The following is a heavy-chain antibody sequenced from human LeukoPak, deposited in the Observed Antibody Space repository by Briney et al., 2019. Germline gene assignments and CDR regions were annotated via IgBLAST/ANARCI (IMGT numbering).Heavy chain of an antibody. CDR2: IYYSGST. CDR1: GGSISSYY. D-gene: IGHD3-22*01. Sequence: SETLSLTCTVSGGSISSYYWSWIRQPPGKGLEWIGYIYYSGSTNYNPSLKSRVTISVDTSENQFSLKLSSVTAADTAVYYCARRPHYYDSSGYFDPWGQGTLVTVSS. J-gene: IGHJ5*02. CDR3: ARRPHYYDSSGYFDP. V-gene: IGHV4-59*08.